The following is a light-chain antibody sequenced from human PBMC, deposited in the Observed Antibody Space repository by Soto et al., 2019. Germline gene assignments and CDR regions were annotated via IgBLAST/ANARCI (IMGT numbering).Light chain of an antibody. J-gene: IGKJ1*01. CDR3: HPYGSSRT. V-gene: IGKV3-20*01. CDR2: GAS. CDR1: QSVSSSY. Sequence: EIVLTQSPGTLSLSPGERATLSCRASQSVSSSYLAWYQQKPGQAPRLLIYGASSRATGIPDRFSGSGSGTDFTLTISRLEPEDFAVYYCHPYGSSRTFGQGTKVDIK.